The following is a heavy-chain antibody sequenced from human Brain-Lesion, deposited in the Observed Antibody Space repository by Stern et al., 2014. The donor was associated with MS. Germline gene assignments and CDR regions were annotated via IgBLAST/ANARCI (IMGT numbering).Heavy chain of an antibody. J-gene: IGHJ3*02. CDR2: IYTADSDT. CDR3: ARTYSSGWYGGHAFDI. CDR1: GYRFDNYW. V-gene: IGHV5-51*01. Sequence: EVQLVESGAEVKKPGESLKSSCKGSGYRFDNYWIGWVRQKPGKGLEWMGIIYTADSDTRYSPSLQGQVTISADKSISTVYLQWSSLKASDTAMYYCARTYSSGWYGGHAFDIWGQGTMVTVSS. D-gene: IGHD6-19*01.